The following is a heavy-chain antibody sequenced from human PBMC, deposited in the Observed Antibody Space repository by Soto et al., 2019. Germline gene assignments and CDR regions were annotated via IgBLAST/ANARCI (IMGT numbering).Heavy chain of an antibody. V-gene: IGHV3-23*01. Sequence: EVQLLESGGGLVQPGGSLRLSCAASGFTFSSYAMSWVRQAPGKGLEWVSAISGSGGSTYYADSVKGRFTISRDNSKNTLYRQMNSLRAEDTAVYYCAKDYDILTGPLAYWGQGTLVTVSS. D-gene: IGHD3-9*01. CDR3: AKDYDILTGPLAY. CDR1: GFTFSSYA. J-gene: IGHJ4*02. CDR2: ISGSGGST.